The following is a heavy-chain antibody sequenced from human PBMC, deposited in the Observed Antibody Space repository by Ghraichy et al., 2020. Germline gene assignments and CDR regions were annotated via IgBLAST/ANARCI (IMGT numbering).Heavy chain of an antibody. J-gene: IGHJ4*02. CDR1: GFTFSSYA. Sequence: GGSLRLSCAASGFTFSSYAMHWVRQAPGKGLEWVAVISYDGSNKYYADSVKGRFTISRDNSKNTLYLQMNSLTAEDTAGYYCAREEYGEKRERYDYWGQGTLVTVSS. CDR3: AREEYGEKRERYDY. V-gene: IGHV3-30-3*01. CDR2: ISYDGSNK. D-gene: IGHD4-17*01.